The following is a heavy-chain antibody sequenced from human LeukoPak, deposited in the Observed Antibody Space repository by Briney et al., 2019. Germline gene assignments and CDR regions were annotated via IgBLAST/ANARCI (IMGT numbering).Heavy chain of an antibody. CDR2: ISSSSSTI. Sequence: PGGSLRLSCAASGFTFSSYSMNWVRQAPGKGLEWVSYISSSSSTIYYADSVKGRFTISRDNAKNSLYLQMNSLRAENTAVYYCAKDPSGRVFGVVIIPTNWFDPWGQGTLVTVSS. CDR3: AKDPSGRVFGVVIIPTNWFDP. CDR1: GFTFSSYS. J-gene: IGHJ5*02. D-gene: IGHD3-3*01. V-gene: IGHV3-48*01.